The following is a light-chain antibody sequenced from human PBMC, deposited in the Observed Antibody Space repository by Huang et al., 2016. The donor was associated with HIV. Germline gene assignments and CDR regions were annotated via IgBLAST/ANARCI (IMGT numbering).Light chain of an antibody. J-gene: IGKJ1*01. CDR2: ATS. CDR3: QQYYSFPLT. CDR1: QDINTY. Sequence: AIRITQSPSSLSASTGDKVPITCRASQDINTYLAWYQQKPGKPPSLLIYATSTLQSGVPSRFSGSGSGTDFTLTITPLQSEDFATYYCQQYYSFPLTFGQGSQVEV. V-gene: IGKV1-8*01.